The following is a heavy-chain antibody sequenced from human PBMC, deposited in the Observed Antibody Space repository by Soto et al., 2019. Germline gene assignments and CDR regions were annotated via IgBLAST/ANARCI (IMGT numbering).Heavy chain of an antibody. D-gene: IGHD5-12*01. CDR1: GFTFSNYV. CDR3: VRDRDGYNF. CDR2: IDTDGTTT. V-gene: IGHV3-74*01. J-gene: IGHJ3*01. Sequence: PGGSLRLSCAASGFTFSNYVMHWVRQVPGKGLVWVSRIDTDGTTTHYADSVKGRFTISRDNAKNTLYLQMNSLRVGDAAVYYCVRDRDGYNFWGQGTMVTVSS.